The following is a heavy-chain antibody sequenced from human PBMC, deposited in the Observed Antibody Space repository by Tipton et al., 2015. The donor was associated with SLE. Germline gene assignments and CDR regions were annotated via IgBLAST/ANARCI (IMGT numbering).Heavy chain of an antibody. D-gene: IGHD3-22*01. CDR3: ARDRYYDSSGYFDY. J-gene: IGHJ4*02. CDR2: IYYSGST. V-gene: IGHV4-61*01. Sequence: TLSLTCTVSGGSISSSSHYWSWIRQPPGKGLEWIGYIYYSGSTNYNPSLKSRVTISVDTSKNQFSLKLSSVTAADTAVYYCARDRYYDSSGYFDYWGQGTLVTVSS. CDR1: GGSISSSSHY.